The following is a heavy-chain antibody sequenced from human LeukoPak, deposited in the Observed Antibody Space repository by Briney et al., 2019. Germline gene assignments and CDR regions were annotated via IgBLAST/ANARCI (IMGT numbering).Heavy chain of an antibody. D-gene: IGHD5-18*01. Sequence: GGSLRLSCAASGFSVNSNFMSWVRQGPGKGLEWVSVFHTGGSTYCADSVKGRFTISRDNSKNMVYLQMNNLRAEDTAVYYCARTETPMTQGFSFDYWGQGILVTVSS. J-gene: IGHJ4*02. CDR1: GFSVNSNF. CDR2: FHTGGST. V-gene: IGHV3-66*01. CDR3: ARTETPMTQGFSFDY.